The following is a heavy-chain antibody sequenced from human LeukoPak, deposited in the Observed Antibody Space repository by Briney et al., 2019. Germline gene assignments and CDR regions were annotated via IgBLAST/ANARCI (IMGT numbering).Heavy chain of an antibody. D-gene: IGHD3-10*01. CDR2: IKQDGSEK. V-gene: IGHV3-7*04. J-gene: IGHJ5*02. CDR3: ARDTAAMVRGVIIDNWFDP. Sequence: GRSLRLSCAASGFTFSSYWMSWVSQAPGKGLEWVANIKQDGSEKYYVDSVKGRFTISRDNAKNSLYLQMNSLRAEDTAVYYCARDTAAMVRGVIIDNWFDPWGQGTLVTVSS. CDR1: GFTFSSYW.